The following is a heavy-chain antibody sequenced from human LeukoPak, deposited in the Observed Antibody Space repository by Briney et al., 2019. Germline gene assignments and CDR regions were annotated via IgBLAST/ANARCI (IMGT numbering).Heavy chain of an antibody. CDR2: IYYIGTA. J-gene: IGHJ6*03. CDR1: GYSISIGDYR. CDR3: ARARGDSPRIYYYMDA. D-gene: IGHD3-16*01. Sequence: PSETLSLTCSVSGYSISIGDYRWSWIRQSPGKGLEWIGYIYYIGTAYYNPSLRSRVALSADTSKNQFSLKLNSVTVADSAVYFCARARGDSPRIYYYMDAWGKGTTVTVSS. V-gene: IGHV4-30-4*01.